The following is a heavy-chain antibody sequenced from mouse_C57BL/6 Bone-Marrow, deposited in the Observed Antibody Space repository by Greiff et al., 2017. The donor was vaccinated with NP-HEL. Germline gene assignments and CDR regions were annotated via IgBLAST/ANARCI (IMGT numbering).Heavy chain of an antibody. J-gene: IGHJ3*01. D-gene: IGHD2-4*01. V-gene: IGHV1-4*01. CDR2: INPSSGYT. Sequence: VQLQQSGAELARPGASVKMSCKASGDTFTSYTMHWVKQRPGQGLEWIGYINPSSGYTKYNQKFKDKATLTADKSSSTAYMQLSSLTSEDSAVYYCARSGGLRRSLAYWGQGTLVTVSA. CDR3: ARSGGLRRSLAY. CDR1: GDTFTSYT.